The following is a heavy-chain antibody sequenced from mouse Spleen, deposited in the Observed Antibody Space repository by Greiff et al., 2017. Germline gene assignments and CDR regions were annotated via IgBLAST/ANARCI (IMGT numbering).Heavy chain of an antibody. CDR1: GFTFSSYA. D-gene: IGHD2-3*01. Sequence: EVHLVESGEGLVKPGGSLKLSCAASGFTFSSYAMSWVRQTPEKRLEWVAYISSGGDYIYYADTVKGRFTISRDNARNTLYLQMSSLKSEDTAMYYCTRGGLLLTDYAMDYWGQGTSVTVSS. J-gene: IGHJ4*01. CDR3: TRGGLLLTDYAMDY. CDR2: ISSGGDYI. V-gene: IGHV5-9-1*02.